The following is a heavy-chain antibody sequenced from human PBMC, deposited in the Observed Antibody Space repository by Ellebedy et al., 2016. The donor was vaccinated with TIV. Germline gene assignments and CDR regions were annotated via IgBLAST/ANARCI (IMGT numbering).Heavy chain of an antibody. CDR2: INPNSGGT. J-gene: IGHJ4*02. CDR3: ARLITMVRAEKGDY. CDR1: GYTFTDYY. Sequence: AASVKVSCKASGYTFTDYYMHWVRQAPGQGLEWMGWINPNSGGTNHAQKFQGRVTMTRDTSISTAYMELSRLGSDDTAVYYCARLITMVRAEKGDYWGQGTLVTVSS. V-gene: IGHV1-2*02. D-gene: IGHD3-10*01.